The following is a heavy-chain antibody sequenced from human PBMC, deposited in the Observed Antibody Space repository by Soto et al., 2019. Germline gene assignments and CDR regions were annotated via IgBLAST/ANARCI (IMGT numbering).Heavy chain of an antibody. CDR2: IGASGDIT. CDR3: AKDDFTNRGDDYFDY. V-gene: IGHV3-23*01. CDR1: GFSFTNFA. D-gene: IGHD2-21*02. J-gene: IGHJ4*02. Sequence: PGGSLRLSCAASGFSFTNFAMSWVRQAPGKGLEWVAGIGASGDITWYADSVKGRLSTSRDNSKNTLYPQLNSLRFEDTAVYYCAKDDFTNRGDDYFDYWGPGTLVTVSS.